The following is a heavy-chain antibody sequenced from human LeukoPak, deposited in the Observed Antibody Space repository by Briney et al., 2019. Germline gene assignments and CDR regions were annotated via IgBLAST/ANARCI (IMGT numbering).Heavy chain of an antibody. Sequence: GGSLRLSCAASGFTFSTYPISWVRQAPGKGLEWVSAISGGGSNTYYADSVKGRFTISRDNSKDTLYLQMNSLRAEDTAVYYCVKDSVRGYSGYGNDGFEIWGQGTMVTVSS. CDR3: VKDSVRGYSGYGNDGFEI. CDR1: GFTFSTYP. CDR2: ISGGGSNT. D-gene: IGHD5-12*01. J-gene: IGHJ3*02. V-gene: IGHV3-23*01.